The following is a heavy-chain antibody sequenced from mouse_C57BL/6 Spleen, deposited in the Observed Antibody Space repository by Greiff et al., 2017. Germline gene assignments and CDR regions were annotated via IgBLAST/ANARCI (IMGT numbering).Heavy chain of an antibody. D-gene: IGHD2-12*01. CDR1: GYTFTSYW. CDR3: ARGIRLDWYFDV. Sequence: QVQLQQSGAELVKPGASVKLSCKASGYTFTSYWMPWVKQRPGRGLEWIGRIDPNSGGTKYNEKFKGKATLTVDKPSSKAYMQLSRLTSEDSAVYYCARGIRLDWYFDVWGTGTTVTVSS. J-gene: IGHJ1*03. CDR2: IDPNSGGT. V-gene: IGHV1-72*01.